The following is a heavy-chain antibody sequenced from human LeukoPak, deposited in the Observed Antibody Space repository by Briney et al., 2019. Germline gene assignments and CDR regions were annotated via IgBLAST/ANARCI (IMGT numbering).Heavy chain of an antibody. Sequence: SXXLSLTCTVSGGSISSYYWSWIRQPPGKGLEWIGYIYYSGRTNYNPSLKRRVTISVETSKKQFSLKLSSVTAADTAVFYCARAYGPRYYYYMDVWGKGTTVTVSS. D-gene: IGHD3-10*01. CDR2: IYYSGRT. J-gene: IGHJ6*03. V-gene: IGHV4-59*01. CDR1: GGSISSYY. CDR3: ARAYGPRYYYYMDV.